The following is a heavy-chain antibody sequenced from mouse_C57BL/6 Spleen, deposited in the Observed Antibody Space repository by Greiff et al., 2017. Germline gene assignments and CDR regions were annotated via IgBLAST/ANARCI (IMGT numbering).Heavy chain of an antibody. V-gene: IGHV1-50*01. CDR1: GYTFTSYW. CDR3: ARSNYGSSPYYFDY. Sequence: QVQLQQPGAELVKPGASVKLSCKASGYTFTSYWMQWVKQRPGQGLEWIGEIDPSDSYTNYNQKFKGKATLTVDTSSSTAYMQLSSLTSEDSAVYYCARSNYGSSPYYFDYWGQGTTLTVSS. CDR2: IDPSDSYT. J-gene: IGHJ2*01. D-gene: IGHD1-1*01.